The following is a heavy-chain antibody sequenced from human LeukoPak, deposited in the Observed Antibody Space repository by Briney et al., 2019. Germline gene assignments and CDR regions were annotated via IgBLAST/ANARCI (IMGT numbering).Heavy chain of an antibody. V-gene: IGHV3-49*04. Sequence: GGSLRLSCAASGFTFSNYAMNWVRQAPGKGLEWVALIRGTPYGGTTEYAASVKGRFTISRDDSKSIAYLQMNSLKTEDTAVYYCTRAGKPPYFDYWGQGTLVIVSS. CDR3: TRAGKPPYFDY. CDR2: IRGTPYGGTT. J-gene: IGHJ4*02. CDR1: GFTFSNYA.